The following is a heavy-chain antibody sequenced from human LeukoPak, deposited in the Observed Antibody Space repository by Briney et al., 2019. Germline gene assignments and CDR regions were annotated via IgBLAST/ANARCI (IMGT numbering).Heavy chain of an antibody. Sequence: GGSLRLSCAASGCTFSRHWMHWVRQAPGKGRVWISRITSDASDTNYADFVKGRFPIPRDNANNTVYLQINSLRDEDTAVYYCARICSSTDCLIPDWGQGTLVTVPS. J-gene: IGHJ4*02. D-gene: IGHD2-2*01. CDR1: GCTFSRHW. CDR2: ITSDASDT. V-gene: IGHV3-74*01. CDR3: ARICSSTDCLIPD.